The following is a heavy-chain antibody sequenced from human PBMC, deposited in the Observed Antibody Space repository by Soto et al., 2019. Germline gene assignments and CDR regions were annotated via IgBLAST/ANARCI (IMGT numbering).Heavy chain of an antibody. CDR3: ARVGDDAFDI. Sequence: GASVKVSCKACGYTFNSYYSQWVRQAPGQGLEWMGIINPSGGSTSYAQKFQGRVTMTRDTSTSTVYMELSSLRSEDTAVYYCARVGDDAFDIWGQGTMVTVSS. CDR2: INPSGGST. CDR1: GYTFNSYY. V-gene: IGHV1-46*02. J-gene: IGHJ3*02. D-gene: IGHD1-26*01.